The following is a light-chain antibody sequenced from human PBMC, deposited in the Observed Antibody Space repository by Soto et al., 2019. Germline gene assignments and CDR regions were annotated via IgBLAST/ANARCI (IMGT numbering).Light chain of an antibody. Sequence: QSVLTQTPSASGTPGQRVTISCSGSSSNIGSNTVNWYQQLPGTAPKLLIYGNDKRPSVVPDRFSGSRSGTSASLSISGLQSEDEADYYCAAWDDSLNGYVFGTGIKVTVL. CDR2: GND. CDR1: SSNIGSNT. V-gene: IGLV1-44*01. J-gene: IGLJ1*01. CDR3: AAWDDSLNGYV.